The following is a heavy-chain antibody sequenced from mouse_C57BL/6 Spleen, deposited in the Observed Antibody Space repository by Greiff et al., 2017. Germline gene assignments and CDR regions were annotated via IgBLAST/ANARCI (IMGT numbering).Heavy chain of an antibody. CDR2: IDPANGNT. J-gene: IGHJ3*01. D-gene: IGHD2-4*01. Sequence: VQLQQSVAELVRPGASVKLSCTASGFNIKNTYMHWVKQRPEQGLEWIGRIDPANGNTKYAPKFQGKATITADTSSNTAYRQLSSLTSEDTAIYYCARGDYDEGTWFAYWGQGTLVTVSA. CDR3: ARGDYDEGTWFAY. V-gene: IGHV14-3*01. CDR1: GFNIKNTY.